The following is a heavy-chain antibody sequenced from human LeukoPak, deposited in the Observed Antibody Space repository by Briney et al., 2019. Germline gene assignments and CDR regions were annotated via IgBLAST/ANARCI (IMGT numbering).Heavy chain of an antibody. J-gene: IGHJ4*02. CDR3: ARSAGRLSPIDD. CDR1: GFTFSDYY. Sequence: PGGSLRLSCAASGFTFSDYYMSWIRQAPGKGLEWVSYISSGSDYTNYADAVKGRFTISRDNAKNSLSLQMSSLRAGDTALYFCARSAGRLSPIDDWGQGTPVTVSS. D-gene: IGHD5/OR15-5a*01. CDR2: ISSGSDYT. V-gene: IGHV3-11*06.